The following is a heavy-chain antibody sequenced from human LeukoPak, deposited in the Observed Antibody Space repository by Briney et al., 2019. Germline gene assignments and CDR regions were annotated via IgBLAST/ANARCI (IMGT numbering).Heavy chain of an antibody. CDR1: GGTFSSYA. CDR3: ARVWESGSGSYRAFDI. J-gene: IGHJ3*02. Sequence: SVKVSCKASGGTFSSYAISWVRQAPGQRLEWMGRIIPILGIANYAQKFQGRVTITADKSTSTAYMELSSLRSEDTAVYYCARVWESGSGSYRAFDIWGQGTMVTVSS. CDR2: IIPILGIA. D-gene: IGHD1-26*01. V-gene: IGHV1-69*04.